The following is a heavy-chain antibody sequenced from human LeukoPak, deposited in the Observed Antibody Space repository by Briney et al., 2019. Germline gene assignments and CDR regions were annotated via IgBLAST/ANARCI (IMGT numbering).Heavy chain of an antibody. CDR2: IYYSGST. CDR3: ARAQSTPPYGRTSTFDY. Sequence: SQTLSLTCTVSGGSISSGDYYWSWIRQPPGKGLEWIGYIYYSGSTYYNPSLKSRVTISVDTSKNQFSLKLSSVTAANTAVYYCARAQSTPPYGRTSTFDYWGQGTLVTVSS. V-gene: IGHV4-30-4*08. CDR1: GGSISSGDYY. J-gene: IGHJ4*02. D-gene: IGHD4-17*01.